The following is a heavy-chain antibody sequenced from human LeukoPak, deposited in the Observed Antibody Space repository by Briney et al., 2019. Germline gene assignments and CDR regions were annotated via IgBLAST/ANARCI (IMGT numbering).Heavy chain of an antibody. CDR1: GYTFTVYY. V-gene: IGHV1-46*01. CDR3: ARDRRVVWDYSNYDNYYYYGMDV. J-gene: IGHJ6*02. Sequence: ASVTVSCKASGYTFTVYYIHWVRQAPGQGLEWMGIINPGDGTTSYAQKFQGRVTMTRDTSTSTVYMELRSLRSEDTAVYYCARDRRVVWDYSNYDNYYYYGMDVWGQGTTVTVSS. D-gene: IGHD4-11*01. CDR2: INPGDGTT.